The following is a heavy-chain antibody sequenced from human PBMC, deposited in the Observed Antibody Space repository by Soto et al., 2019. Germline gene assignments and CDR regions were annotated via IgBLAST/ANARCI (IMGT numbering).Heavy chain of an antibody. CDR2: INHSGST. Sequence: SETLSLTCAVYGGSFSGYYWSWIRQPPGKGLEWIGEINHSGSTNYNPTLKSRVTLSVDMSKIHFSLKLSSVTVAVTALFYCARVLTQVVVVVAGTPLDAWCQGTLVTVTS. D-gene: IGHD6-19*01. V-gene: IGHV4-34*01. CDR3: ARVLTQVVVVVAGTPLDA. CDR1: GGSFSGYY. J-gene: IGHJ5*02.